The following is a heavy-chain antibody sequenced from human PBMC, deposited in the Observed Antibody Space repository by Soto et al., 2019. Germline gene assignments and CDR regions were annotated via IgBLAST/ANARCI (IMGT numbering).Heavy chain of an antibody. V-gene: IGHV3-23*01. D-gene: IGHD3-16*01. J-gene: IGHJ3*02. CDR1: GFTFSTYA. Sequence: EVQLLESGGGLVQPGGSLRLSCAASGFTFSTYALTWVRQAPGKGLEWVSSIGTHADTTYYVDSVKGRFSISRDNSKNTVYLQMSSLSAEDTAVYYCARPYVEVAVNDALDIWGRGTIVTVSS. CDR3: ARPYVEVAVNDALDI. CDR2: IGTHADTT.